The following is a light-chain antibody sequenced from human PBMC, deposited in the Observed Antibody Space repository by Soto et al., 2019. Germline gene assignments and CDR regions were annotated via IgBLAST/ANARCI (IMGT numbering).Light chain of an antibody. J-gene: IGKJ2*01. CDR3: QQCGSSPPYT. V-gene: IGKV3-20*01. CDR2: GAS. Sequence: IVLTQSPGTLSLSPGERATLSCRASQSISSSYLAWYQQKPGQAPRLLIYGASSRATGIPDRFSGSGSGTDFTLTISRLEPEDFAVYYCQQCGSSPPYTFGQGTKLEIK. CDR1: QSISSSY.